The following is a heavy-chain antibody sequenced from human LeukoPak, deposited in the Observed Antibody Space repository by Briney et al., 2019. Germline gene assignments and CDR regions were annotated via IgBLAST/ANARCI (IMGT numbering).Heavy chain of an antibody. D-gene: IGHD4-17*01. CDR3: ARIPYGDRGDFFDS. V-gene: IGHV2-70*04. CDR1: GFSLTTRGKR. CDR2: IDWNDAK. J-gene: IGHJ4*02. Sequence: SGPALVKPAQTLTLTCTFSGFSLTTRGKRVSWIRQPPGKALEWLSRIDWNDAKFYSTSLKTRLTISKDTSKHQVVLTMTNMDPVDTATYYCARIPYGDRGDFFDSWGQGPLVTVSS.